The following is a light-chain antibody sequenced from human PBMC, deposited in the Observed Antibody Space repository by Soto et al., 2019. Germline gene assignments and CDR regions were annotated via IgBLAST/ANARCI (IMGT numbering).Light chain of an antibody. V-gene: IGKV3-15*01. Sequence: EIVMTQSPATLSVSPGERATLSCRASQSVSSNLAWYQQKPGQAPRLLIYGPSTRATGIPARFSGSGSGTEFPLTISSLQAEDFAVYYCQQYNNWLWTFGQATKVEIK. J-gene: IGKJ1*01. CDR1: QSVSSN. CDR2: GPS. CDR3: QQYNNWLWT.